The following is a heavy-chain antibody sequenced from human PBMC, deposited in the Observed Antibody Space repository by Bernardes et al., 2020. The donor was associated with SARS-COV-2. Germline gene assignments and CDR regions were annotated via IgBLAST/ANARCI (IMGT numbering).Heavy chain of an antibody. J-gene: IGHJ4*02. CDR3: ARSTYYYGPGSYFDS. D-gene: IGHD3-10*01. CDR1: GYLFSSYW. Sequence: GESLKISCKATGYLFSSYWIAWVRQMPGKGLEWMGIIYPGDSQTTYSPSFQGQVTISADTSLTTAYLQWRSLKAAATGMYYCARSTYYYGPGSYFDSWGQGTLITVSS. V-gene: IGHV5-51*01. CDR2: IYPGDSQT.